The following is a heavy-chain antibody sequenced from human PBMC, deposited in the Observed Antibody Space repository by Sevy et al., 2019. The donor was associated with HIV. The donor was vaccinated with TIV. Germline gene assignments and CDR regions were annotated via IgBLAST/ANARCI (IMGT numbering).Heavy chain of an antibody. J-gene: IGHJ4*02. CDR1: GFTFSSYA. V-gene: IGHV3-30-3*01. D-gene: IGHD3-22*01. CDR2: ISYDGSNK. CDR3: AREFRPIVVVIKGYFDY. Sequence: GGSLRLSCAASGFTFSSYAMHWFRQAPGKGLEWVAVISYDGSNKYYADSVKGRFTISRDNSKNTLYLQMNSLRAEDTAVYDCAREFRPIVVVIKGYFDYWGQGTLVTVSS.